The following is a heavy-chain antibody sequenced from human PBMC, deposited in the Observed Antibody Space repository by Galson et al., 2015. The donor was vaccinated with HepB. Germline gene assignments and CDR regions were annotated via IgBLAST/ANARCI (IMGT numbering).Heavy chain of an antibody. CDR2: IDWDDDK. CDR3: ARTLVATKPFDY. CDR1: GFSLSTSGMR. Sequence: PALVKPTQTLTLTCTFSGFSLSTSGMRVSWIRQPPGKALEWLARIDWDDDKFYSTSLKTRLTISKDTSKNQVVLTMTNMDPVDTATYYCARTLVATKPFDYWGQGTLVTVSS. V-gene: IGHV2-70*04. J-gene: IGHJ4*02. D-gene: IGHD5-12*01.